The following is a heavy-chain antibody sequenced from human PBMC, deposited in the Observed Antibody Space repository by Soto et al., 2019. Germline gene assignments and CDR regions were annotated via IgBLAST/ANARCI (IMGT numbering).Heavy chain of an antibody. D-gene: IGHD3-9*01. J-gene: IGHJ4*02. Sequence: GASVKVSCKASGYTFTSYAMHWVRQAPGQRLEWMGWINAGNGNTKYSQKFQGRVTITRDTSASTAYMELSSLRSEDTAVYYCARDLKGLRYFDKRSDPFYYWGQGTLVTVSS. CDR1: GYTFTSYA. CDR2: INAGNGNT. V-gene: IGHV1-3*01. CDR3: ARDLKGLRYFDKRSDPFYY.